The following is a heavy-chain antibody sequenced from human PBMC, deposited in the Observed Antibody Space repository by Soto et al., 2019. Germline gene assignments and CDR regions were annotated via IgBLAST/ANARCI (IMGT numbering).Heavy chain of an antibody. CDR2: ISSSSSYI. D-gene: IGHD2-15*01. CDR1: GFTFSSYS. Sequence: GGSLRLSCAASGFTFSSYSMNWVRQAPGKGLEWVSSISSSSSYIYYADSVKGRFTISRDNAKNSLYLQMNSLRAEDTAVYYCAREDDIVVVVAAPFDYWGQGTLVTVSS. CDR3: AREDDIVVVVAAPFDY. J-gene: IGHJ4*02. V-gene: IGHV3-21*01.